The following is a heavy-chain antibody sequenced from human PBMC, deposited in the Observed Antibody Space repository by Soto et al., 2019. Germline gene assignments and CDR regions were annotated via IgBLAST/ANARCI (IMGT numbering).Heavy chain of an antibody. CDR1: GYTFTSHY. D-gene: IGHD5-18*01. J-gene: IGHJ1*01. CDR3: ASNVDPAMAPLEY. CDR2: INPSGGST. Sequence: ASGKVASKASGYTFTSHYMHWVRQAPGQGLEWMGIINPSGGSTSYAQKFQGRVTMTRDTSTRTVYMTLSSLKAQDTAVSYRASNVDPAMAPLEYWPQGSLVTVSS. V-gene: IGHV1-46*01.